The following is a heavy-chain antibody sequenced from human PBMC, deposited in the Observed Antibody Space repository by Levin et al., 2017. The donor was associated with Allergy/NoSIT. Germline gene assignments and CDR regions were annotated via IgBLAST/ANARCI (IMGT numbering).Heavy chain of an antibody. CDR2: ISGGGTAI. J-gene: IGHJ6*02. CDR3: AREPPNGMDV. V-gene: IGHV3-48*01. CDR1: GFTFNTYN. Sequence: EGSLRLSCAASGFTFNTYNMNWVRQAPGKGLEWISYISGGGTAIYYADSVKGRFSISRDKGKNSVSLQMNSLRAEDTAVYYCAREPPNGMDVWGQGTAVTVSS.